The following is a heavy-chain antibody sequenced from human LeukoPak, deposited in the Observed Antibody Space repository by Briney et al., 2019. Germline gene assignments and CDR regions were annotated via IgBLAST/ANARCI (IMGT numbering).Heavy chain of an antibody. D-gene: IGHD3-10*01. CDR2: IRYDGINK. CDR3: ARAGYYYGSGSHFDY. CDR1: GFIFSSYG. V-gene: IGHV3-30*02. J-gene: IGHJ4*02. Sequence: GGSLRLSCAASGFIFSSYGMHWVRQAPGKGLEWVAFIRYDGINKYYADSVKGRFTVSRDNAKNSLYLQMNSLRAEDTAVYYCARAGYYYGSGSHFDYWGQGTLVTVSS.